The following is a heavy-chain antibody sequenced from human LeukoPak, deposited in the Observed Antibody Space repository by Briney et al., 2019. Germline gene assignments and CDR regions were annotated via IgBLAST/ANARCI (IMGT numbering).Heavy chain of an antibody. J-gene: IGHJ4*02. D-gene: IGHD6-19*01. CDR3: ASKVAGFFYFDY. CDR1: GGSFSGYY. CDR2: INHSGST. Sequence: PSETLSLTCAVYGGSFSGYYWSWIRQPPGKGLEWIGEINHSGSTNYNPSLKSRVTISVDKSKNQFSLKLSSVTAADTAVYYCASKVAGFFYFDYWGQGTLVTVSS. V-gene: IGHV4-34*01.